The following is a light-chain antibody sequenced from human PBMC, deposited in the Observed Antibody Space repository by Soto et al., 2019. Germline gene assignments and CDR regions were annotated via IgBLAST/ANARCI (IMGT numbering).Light chain of an antibody. J-gene: IGKJ5*01. CDR2: DAS. CDR3: QQRNVWPPIT. Sequence: EIVMTQSPATLSVSPGEGATLSCRASQSVSSKLAWYQQKPGQAPRLLIYDASNRATGIPARFSGSGSGTDFTLTINSLEPEDFAVYYCQQRNVWPPITFGQGTRLEIK. CDR1: QSVSSK. V-gene: IGKV3-11*01.